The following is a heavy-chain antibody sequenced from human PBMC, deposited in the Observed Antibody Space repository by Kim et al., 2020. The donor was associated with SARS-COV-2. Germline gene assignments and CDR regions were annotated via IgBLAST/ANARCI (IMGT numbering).Heavy chain of an antibody. V-gene: IGHV3-23*01. D-gene: IGHD3-10*01. Sequence: GGSLRLSCAASGFTFSSYAMSWVRQAPGKGLEWVSAISGSGGSTYYADSVKGRFTISRDNSKNTLYLQMNSLRAEDTAVYYCAKDPFHGSGSYYKDPGYYYYGMDVWGQGTTVTVSS. CDR3: AKDPFHGSGSYYKDPGYYYYGMDV. J-gene: IGHJ6*02. CDR2: ISGSGGST. CDR1: GFTFSSYA.